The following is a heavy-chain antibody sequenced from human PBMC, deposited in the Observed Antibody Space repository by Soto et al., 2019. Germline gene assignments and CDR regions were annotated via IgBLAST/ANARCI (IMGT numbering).Heavy chain of an antibody. J-gene: IGHJ5*02. V-gene: IGHV1-2*02. CDR1: GFSFTGYY. CDR3: AKDLTRQLAYWLDP. Sequence: ASVKVSCKASGFSFTGYYIHWLRQAPGQGLEWMGWINAHSGGTEYAQKFQGRVTLTRDTSTATAYLALTSLTSDDTALYYCAKDLTRQLAYWLDPWGQGTQVTVSS. CDR2: INAHSGGT. D-gene: IGHD6-6*01.